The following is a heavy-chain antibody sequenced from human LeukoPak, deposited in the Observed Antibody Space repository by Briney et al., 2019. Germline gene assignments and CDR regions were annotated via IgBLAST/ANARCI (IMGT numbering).Heavy chain of an antibody. J-gene: IGHJ4*02. Sequence: SETLSLTCNVSGGSINSGDFYWSWIRQSPGKGLEWIGYMYYSGSTYYNPSLKSRLTISADRSKNQFSLRLTSVTAADTAVYYCARASGYTFGDYGADYWGLGTLVTVSS. V-gene: IGHV4-30-4*01. CDR2: MYYSGST. CDR3: ARASGYTFGDYGADY. D-gene: IGHD4-17*01. CDR1: GGSINSGDFY.